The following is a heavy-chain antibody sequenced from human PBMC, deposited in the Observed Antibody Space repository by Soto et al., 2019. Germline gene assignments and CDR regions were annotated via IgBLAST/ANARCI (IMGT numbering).Heavy chain of an antibody. CDR1: GFSLTTQRVH. Sequence: QITLKESGPTLVKPTQTLTLTCTFSGFSLTTQRVHVGWIRQPPRKALDWLALIYWDDNELYSPSLKNRLTITKDTSKSQVVLPLATVDPVDTATYYCVYRDFGDYFFQFWGQGILVNVSS. D-gene: IGHD4-17*01. V-gene: IGHV2-5*02. CDR2: IYWDDNE. J-gene: IGHJ4*02. CDR3: VYRDFGDYFFQF.